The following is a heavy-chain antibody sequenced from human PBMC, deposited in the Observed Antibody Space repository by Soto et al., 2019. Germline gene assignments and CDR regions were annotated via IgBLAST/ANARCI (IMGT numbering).Heavy chain of an antibody. CDR2: ISSYSDT. Sequence: QVQLVQSGGEVKKPGASLKVSCKASGYTFNSHGITWVRQAPGQGLEWMGYISSYSDTSYAQELQGRVTMTTDTSTSTAYMELRSLRSDDTAMYYCARAVSYSVGARLDNWGQGTLVTVSS. V-gene: IGHV1-18*01. D-gene: IGHD1-26*01. CDR1: GYTFNSHG. J-gene: IGHJ4*02. CDR3: ARAVSYSVGARLDN.